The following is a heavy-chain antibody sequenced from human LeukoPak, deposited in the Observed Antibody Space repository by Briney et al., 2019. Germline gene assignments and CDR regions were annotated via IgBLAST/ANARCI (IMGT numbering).Heavy chain of an antibody. CDR3: ARGRWSVAAGTLDY. CDR2: INHSGST. V-gene: IGHV4-34*01. CDR1: GGSFSGYY. D-gene: IGHD6-13*01. J-gene: IGHJ4*02. Sequence: PSETLSLTCAVYGGSFSGYYWSWIRQPPGKGLEWIGEINHSGSTNYNPSLTSRVTISVDTSKNQFSLKLSSVTAADTAVYYCARGRWSVAAGTLDYWGQGTLVTVSS.